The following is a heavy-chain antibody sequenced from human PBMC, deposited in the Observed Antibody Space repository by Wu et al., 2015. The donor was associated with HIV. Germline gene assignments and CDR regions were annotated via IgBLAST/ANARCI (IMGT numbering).Heavy chain of an antibody. CDR3: ARDPPGTVAGSSWFDP. J-gene: IGHJ5*02. CDR2: IIPIFGTA. Sequence: QVQLVQSGAEVKKPGSSVKVSCKASGYMFGGHFVHWVRQAPGQGLEWMGRIIPIFGTANYAQKFQGRVTITADESTSTAYMELSSLRSEDTAVYYCARDPPGTVAGSSWFDPWGQGTLVTVSS. V-gene: IGHV1-69*13. D-gene: IGHD6-19*01. CDR1: GYMFGGHF.